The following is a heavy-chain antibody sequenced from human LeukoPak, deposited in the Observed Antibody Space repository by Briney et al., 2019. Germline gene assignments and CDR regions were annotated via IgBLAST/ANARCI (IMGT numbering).Heavy chain of an antibody. CDR3: ARSSVVAAAGRYYFDY. Sequence: ASVKVSCKASEYTFTSYDINWVRQATGQGLEWTGWMNPNSGNTGYAQKFQGRVTITADKSTSTAYMELSSLRSEDTAVYYCARSSVVAAAGRYYFDYWGQGTLVTVSS. D-gene: IGHD6-13*01. J-gene: IGHJ4*02. CDR1: EYTFTSYD. CDR2: MNPNSGNT. V-gene: IGHV1-8*03.